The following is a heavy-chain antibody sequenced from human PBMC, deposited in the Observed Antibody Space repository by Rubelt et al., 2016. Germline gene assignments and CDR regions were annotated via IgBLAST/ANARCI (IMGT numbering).Heavy chain of an antibody. V-gene: IGHV4-39*01. CDR3: ARQIYGSGSYFVDWFDP. J-gene: IGHJ5*02. CDR1: GGSISSSSYY. D-gene: IGHD3-10*01. Sequence: LSLTCTVSGGSISSSSYYWSWIRQPPGKGLEWIGSIYYSGSTYYNPSLKSRVTISVDTSKNQFSLKLSSVTAADTAVYYCARQIYGSGSYFVDWFDPWGQGNLVTVSS. CDR2: IYYSGST.